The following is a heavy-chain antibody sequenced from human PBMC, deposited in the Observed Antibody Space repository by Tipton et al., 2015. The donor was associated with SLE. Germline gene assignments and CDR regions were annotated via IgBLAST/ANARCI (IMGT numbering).Heavy chain of an antibody. CDR3: ARGKLELRRDAFDI. Sequence: QLVQSGAEVKKPGASVKVSCKVSGYTLTELSMHWVRQAPGKGLEWMGGFDPEDGETIYAQKFQGRVTMTEDTSTDTAYMELRSLRSDDTAVYYCARGKLELRRDAFDIWGQGTMVTVSS. J-gene: IGHJ3*02. CDR1: GYTLTELS. D-gene: IGHD1-7*01. V-gene: IGHV1-24*01. CDR2: FDPEDGET.